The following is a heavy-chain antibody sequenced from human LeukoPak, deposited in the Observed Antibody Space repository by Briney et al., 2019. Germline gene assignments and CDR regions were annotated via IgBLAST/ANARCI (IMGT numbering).Heavy chain of an antibody. J-gene: IGHJ5*02. CDR2: IYPGDSDT. Sequence: GESLKISCKGSGYSFTSYWIGWVRQMRGKGQEWMGIIYPGDSDTRYSPSFQGQVTISADKSISTAYLQWSSLKASDTAMYYCARLISRRGNWFDPWGQGTLVTVSS. V-gene: IGHV5-51*01. CDR3: ARLISRRGNWFDP. D-gene: IGHD2-15*01. CDR1: GYSFTSYW.